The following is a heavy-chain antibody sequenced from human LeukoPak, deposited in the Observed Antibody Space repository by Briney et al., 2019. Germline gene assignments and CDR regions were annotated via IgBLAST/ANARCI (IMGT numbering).Heavy chain of an antibody. J-gene: IGHJ4*02. Sequence: ASVKVSCKASGGTFSSYAISWVRQAPGQGLEWLGIINPSGGSTSYAQKFQGRVTMTRDTSTSTVYMELSSLRSEDTAVYYCARMVRGVTLYYFDYWGQGTLVTVSS. V-gene: IGHV1-46*03. CDR3: ARMVRGVTLYYFDY. D-gene: IGHD3-10*01. CDR2: INPSGGST. CDR1: GGTFSSYA.